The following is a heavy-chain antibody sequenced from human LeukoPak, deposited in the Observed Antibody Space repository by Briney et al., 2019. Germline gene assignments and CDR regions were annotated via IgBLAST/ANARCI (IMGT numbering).Heavy chain of an antibody. CDR2: IYYSGST. CDR3: ARQPGGSTNYMDV. J-gene: IGHJ6*03. D-gene: IGHD2-2*01. CDR1: GGSISSSSYY. V-gene: IGHV4-39*01. Sequence: SETLSLTCTVSGGSISSSSYYWGWIRQPPGKGLEWIGIIYYSGSTYYNPSLKSRLTISVDMSKNQFSLRLSSVTAADTAVYYCARQPGGSTNYMDVRGKGTTVTISS.